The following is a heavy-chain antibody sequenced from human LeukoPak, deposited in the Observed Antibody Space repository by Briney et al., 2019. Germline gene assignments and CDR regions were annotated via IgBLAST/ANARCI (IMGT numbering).Heavy chain of an antibody. CDR1: GFTFSDYY. D-gene: IGHD6-13*01. CDR2: IWYDGSNK. V-gene: IGHV3-33*08. Sequence: PGGSLRLSCAASGFTFSDYYMSWIRQAPGKGLEWVAVIWYDGSNKYYADSVKGRFTISRDNSKNTLYLQMNSLRAEDTAVYYCAREYSSSWSYNTFDYWGQGTLVTVSS. CDR3: AREYSSSWSYNTFDY. J-gene: IGHJ4*02.